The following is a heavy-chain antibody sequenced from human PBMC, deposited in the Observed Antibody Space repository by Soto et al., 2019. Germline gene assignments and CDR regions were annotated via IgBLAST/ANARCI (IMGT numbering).Heavy chain of an antibody. V-gene: IGHV3-23*01. Sequence: VQLLESGGDLVQPGGSLRLSCVASGFILNNYAMSWVRQAPGKGLEWVSTIGGTDGDSDGVPWYEDSVKGRFTISRASSANTLFLNMDNLRAAASALYDCVKSASNWGAFDFWGQGTLVVVSS. J-gene: IGHJ4*03. D-gene: IGHD7-27*01. CDR3: VKSASNWGAFDF. CDR2: IGGTDGDSDGVP. CDR1: GFILNNYA.